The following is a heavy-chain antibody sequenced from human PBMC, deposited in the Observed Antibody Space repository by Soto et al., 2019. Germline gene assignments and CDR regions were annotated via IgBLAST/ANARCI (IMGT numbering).Heavy chain of an antibody. J-gene: IGHJ6*02. CDR3: AGVRTPHGRYCSSTSCYYGMDV. CDR1: GGTFSSYA. V-gene: IGHV1-69*13. D-gene: IGHD2-2*01. CDR2: IIPIFGTA. Sequence: SVKVSCKASGGTFSSYAISWVRQAPGQGLEWMGGIIPIFGTANYAQKFQGRVTITADESTSTAYMKLSSLRSEDTAVYYCAGVRTPHGRYCSSTSCYYGMDVWGQGTTVTVSS.